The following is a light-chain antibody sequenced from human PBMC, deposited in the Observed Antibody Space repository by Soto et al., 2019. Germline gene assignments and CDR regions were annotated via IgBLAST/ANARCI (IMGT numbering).Light chain of an antibody. CDR3: QQYNDWPPYT. CDR1: QTVTGA. V-gene: IGKV3-15*01. J-gene: IGKJ2*01. Sequence: EIVMTQSPATLSVSPGERATLSCRASQTVTGALAWYQQKPGQAPRLLLYGASTRATGVPDRFSGSGSGTAFTLTISSLQSEDFAVYYCQQYNDWPPYTFGQGTNVEIK. CDR2: GAS.